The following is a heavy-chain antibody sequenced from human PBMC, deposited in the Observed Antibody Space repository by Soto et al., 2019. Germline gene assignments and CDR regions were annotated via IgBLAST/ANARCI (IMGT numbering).Heavy chain of an antibody. CDR2: IIPIFGTP. Sequence: QVQLVQSGAEVKKPGSSVKVSCKASGGIFSTYAISWFRQAPGQGLEGMGGIIPIFGTPNYAQRFQGRVTITADDSTSTAYMELSRLRSEDTAVYYCASDRDDYGSGNYYIRIDFWGQGTLVTVSS. V-gene: IGHV1-69*01. J-gene: IGHJ4*02. CDR3: ASDRDDYGSGNYYIRIDF. D-gene: IGHD3-10*01. CDR1: GGIFSTYA.